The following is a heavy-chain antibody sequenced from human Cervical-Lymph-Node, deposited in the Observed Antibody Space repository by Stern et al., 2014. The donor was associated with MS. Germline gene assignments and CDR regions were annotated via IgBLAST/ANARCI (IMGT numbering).Heavy chain of an antibody. Sequence: DQLVESGAEVKKPGASVKVSCKASGYTFRNHDINWVRQAPGQGIEWMGWMNPDGGTTGYGQRFQCRVTMTRDLSTDTAYMELSRLTSEDTAIYYCARGGLYERGGYYDSLDFWGHGTMVTVSS. CDR3: ARGGLYERGGYYDSLDF. D-gene: IGHD3-22*01. CDR1: GYTFRNHD. CDR2: MNPDGGTT. V-gene: IGHV1-8*01. J-gene: IGHJ3*01.